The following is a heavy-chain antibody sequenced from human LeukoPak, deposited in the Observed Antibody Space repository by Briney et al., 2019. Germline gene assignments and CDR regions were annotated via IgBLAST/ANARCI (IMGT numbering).Heavy chain of an antibody. J-gene: IGHJ4*02. V-gene: IGHV3-23*01. D-gene: IGHD6-19*01. Sequence: GGSLRLSCAASGFTFSSYAMSWVRQAPGKGLEWVSGISGSGGSTYYADSVKGRFTISRDNSKNTLYLQMNSLRAEDTAVYYCAKGKEQWLVETYFDYWGQGTLVTVSS. CDR1: GFTFSSYA. CDR3: AKGKEQWLVETYFDY. CDR2: ISGSGGST.